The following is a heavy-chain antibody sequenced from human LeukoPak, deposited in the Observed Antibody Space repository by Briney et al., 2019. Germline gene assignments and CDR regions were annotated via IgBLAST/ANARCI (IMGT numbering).Heavy chain of an antibody. D-gene: IGHD3-22*01. CDR3: ARDRAMIVVVANFDY. V-gene: IGHV1-18*01. Sequence: ASVKVSCKASGYTFTSYGISWVRQAPGQGLEWMGWISAYNGNTNYAQELQGRVTMTTDTSTSTAYMELRSLRSDDTAVYYCARDRAMIVVVANFDYWGQGTLVTVSS. CDR2: ISAYNGNT. CDR1: GYTFTSYG. J-gene: IGHJ4*02.